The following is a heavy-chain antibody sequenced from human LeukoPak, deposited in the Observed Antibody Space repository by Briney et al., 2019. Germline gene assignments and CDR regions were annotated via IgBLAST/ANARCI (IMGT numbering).Heavy chain of an antibody. V-gene: IGHV3-30*18. J-gene: IGHJ4*02. CDR1: GFTFSSYG. D-gene: IGHD2-2*01. CDR2: ISYDGSNK. CDR3: VKDGSSYAVNYFDS. Sequence: PGGSLRLSCADSGFTFSSYGMHWVRQAPGKGLEWVAVISYDGSNKYYADSVKGRFTISRDNSKNTLYLQMNSLRAEDTAVYYCVKDGSSYAVNYFDSWGQGTLVTVPS.